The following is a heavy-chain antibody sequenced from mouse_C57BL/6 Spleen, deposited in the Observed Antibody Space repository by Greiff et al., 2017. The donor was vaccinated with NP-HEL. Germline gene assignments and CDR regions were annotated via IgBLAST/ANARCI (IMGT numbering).Heavy chain of an antibody. CDR2: INPNNGGT. CDR3: ANANGSSYRGVIYAMDY. V-gene: IGHV1-26*01. D-gene: IGHD1-1*01. Sequence: EVQLQQSGPELVKPGASVKISCKASGYTFTDYYMNWVKQSHGKSLEWIGDINPNNGGTSYNQKFKGKATLTVDKSSSTAYMELRSLTSEDSAVYYYANANGSSYRGVIYAMDYWGQGTSVTVSS. J-gene: IGHJ4*01. CDR1: GYTFTDYY.